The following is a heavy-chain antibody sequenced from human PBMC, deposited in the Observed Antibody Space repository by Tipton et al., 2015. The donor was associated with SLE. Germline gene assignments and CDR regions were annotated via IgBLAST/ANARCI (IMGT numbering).Heavy chain of an antibody. Sequence: TLSLTCTVSGGSISSHYWSWIRQPPGKGLEWIGYISYSGSTNYNPSLKSRVTISVDTSKNQFSLKLSSVTAADTAVYYCAVNGFTVGKYYFDYWGQGTLVTVSS. V-gene: IGHV4-59*08. D-gene: IGHD1-26*01. CDR3: AVNGFTVGKYYFDY. CDR1: GGSISSHY. CDR2: ISYSGST. J-gene: IGHJ4*02.